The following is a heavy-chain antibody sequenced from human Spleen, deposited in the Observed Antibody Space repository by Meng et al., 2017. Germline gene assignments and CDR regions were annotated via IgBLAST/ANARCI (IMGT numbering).Heavy chain of an antibody. CDR3: ARGPTTMAHDFDY. CDR1: GGSFSDYY. J-gene: IGHJ4*02. CDR2: INHSGST. D-gene: IGHD4-11*01. Sequence: QVQLQQWCSGLLKPSETLPLTCFVSGGSFSDYYWSWIRQPPGKGLEWIGEINHSGSTNYNPSLESRATISVDTSQNNLSLKLSSVTAADSAVYYCARGPTTMAHDFDYWGQGTLVTVSS. V-gene: IGHV4-34*01.